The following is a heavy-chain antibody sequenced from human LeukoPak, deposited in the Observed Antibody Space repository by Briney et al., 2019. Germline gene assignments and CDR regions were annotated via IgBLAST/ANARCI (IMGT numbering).Heavy chain of an antibody. D-gene: IGHD3-10*01. V-gene: IGHV3-21*01. CDR1: GFTFSSHS. CDR2: FGTRSSSI. Sequence: GGSLRLSCAASGFTFSSHSMNWVRQAPGKGLEWVSSFGTRSSSIYYADSVKGRFTISRDNARNSLYLQMNSLKAEDTAVYYCVRGGLWGQGTLVTVSS. CDR3: VRGGL. J-gene: IGHJ4*02.